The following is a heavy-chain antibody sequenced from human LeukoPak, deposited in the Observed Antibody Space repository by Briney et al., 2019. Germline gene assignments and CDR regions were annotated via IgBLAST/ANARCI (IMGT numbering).Heavy chain of an antibody. D-gene: IGHD2-21*01. Sequence: GALRLSCATSGFTFRNYAMSWVRQVPGKGLEWVSVISGSSGSTYYADSVKGRFTISRDNSWNTLYLQMNSLRAEDTAVYYCAKESRSLPYYYFDYWGQGTLVIVSS. CDR3: AKESRSLPYYYFDY. V-gene: IGHV3-23*01. J-gene: IGHJ4*02. CDR2: ISGSSGST. CDR1: GFTFRNYA.